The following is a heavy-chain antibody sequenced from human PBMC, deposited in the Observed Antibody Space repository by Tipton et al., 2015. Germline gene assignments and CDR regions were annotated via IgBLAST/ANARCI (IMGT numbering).Heavy chain of an antibody. Sequence: SLRLSCAASGFSFSSFGMHWVRQAPGEGLEWVAAIWYDGSDKYYAESLKGRVTISRDNSKNTVSLQMNSLRAEDTAVYYCARDHPTGTRGMDVWGQGTTVTVSS. V-gene: IGHV3-33*01. CDR1: GFSFSSFG. CDR2: IWYDGSDK. CDR3: ARDHPTGTRGMDV. D-gene: IGHD1-1*01. J-gene: IGHJ6*02.